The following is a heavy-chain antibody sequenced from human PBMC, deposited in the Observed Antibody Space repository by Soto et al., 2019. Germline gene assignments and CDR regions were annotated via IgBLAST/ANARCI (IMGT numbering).Heavy chain of an antibody. CDR1: GYSFTSYW. J-gene: IGHJ6*02. CDR3: ASYPAYYYYYGMDV. CDR2: IDPSDSYT. Sequence: GESLKISCKGSGYSFTSYWISWVRQMPGKGLEWMGRIDPSDSYTNYSPSFQGHVTISADKSISTAYLQWSSLKASDTAMYYCASYPAYYYYYGMDVWGQGTTVTVSS. V-gene: IGHV5-10-1*01.